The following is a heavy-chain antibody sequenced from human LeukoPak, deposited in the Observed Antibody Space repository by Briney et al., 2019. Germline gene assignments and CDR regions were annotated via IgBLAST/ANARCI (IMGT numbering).Heavy chain of an antibody. V-gene: IGHV3-7*01. Sequence: GSLRLSCAASGFTFSDYWMICVRQTLGKALQWVADIRQDGSDRFYVDSVKGRFTISRDNAKNSLYLQTNSLRAEDTAVYYCARLYCGVGICYSYYMDVWGKRTTVTVSS. CDR1: GFTFSDYW. CDR3: ARLYCGVGICYSYYMDV. D-gene: IGHD2-21*01. J-gene: IGHJ6*03. CDR2: IRQDGSDR.